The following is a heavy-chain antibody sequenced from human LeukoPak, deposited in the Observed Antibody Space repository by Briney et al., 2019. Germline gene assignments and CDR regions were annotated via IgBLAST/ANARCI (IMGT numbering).Heavy chain of an antibody. CDR3: ARCIVVVTVIWPFDP. CDR2: INRSRST. V-gene: IGHV4-34*01. J-gene: IGHJ5*02. D-gene: IGHD2-21*02. CDR1: GGSFSGYY. Sequence: SETLSLTCAVYGGSFSGYYWTWIRQPPGKGLEWIGEINRSRSTKYSPSLKSRLTISVDTSKNQFSLKLSSVTAADTAVYYCARCIVVVTVIWPFDPWGQGTLVTVSS.